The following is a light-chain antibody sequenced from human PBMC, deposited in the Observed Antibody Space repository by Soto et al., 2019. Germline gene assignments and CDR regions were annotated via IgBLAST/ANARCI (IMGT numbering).Light chain of an antibody. CDR1: SSDVGGYTY. CDR3: SSYGSSNNLGVV. V-gene: IGLV2-8*01. Sequence: QSALTQPPSASGSPGQSVTISCTGTSSDVGGYTYVSWYQQHPGKAHKLMIYEVSKRPSGIPDRFSGSKSGNTASRTVSGLQAEDKVDYSCSSYGSSNNLGVVFGGGTK. J-gene: IGLJ2*01. CDR2: EVS.